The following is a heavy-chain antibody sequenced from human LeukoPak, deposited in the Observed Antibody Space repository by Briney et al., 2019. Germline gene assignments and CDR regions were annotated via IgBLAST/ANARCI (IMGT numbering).Heavy chain of an antibody. D-gene: IGHD2-21*02. Sequence: GGSLRLSCAASGFTFDDYGMSWVRQAPGKGLEWVSGINWNGGSTGYADSVKGRFTISRDNAKKSLHLKMNSLRGEDTALYYCVRDYCGGDCYPFDYWGQGTLVTVSS. V-gene: IGHV3-20*04. CDR2: INWNGGST. CDR3: VRDYCGGDCYPFDY. CDR1: GFTFDDYG. J-gene: IGHJ4*02.